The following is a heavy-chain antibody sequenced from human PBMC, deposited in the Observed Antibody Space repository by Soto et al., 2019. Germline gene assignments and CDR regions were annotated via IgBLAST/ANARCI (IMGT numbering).Heavy chain of an antibody. Sequence: ASVKVSCKTSGYTFTDYDINWVRQAPGQGLEYMGWVSPENSNAGYAQQFRGRVSMTTNTIISTAYLELTDLRYEDTAVYYCEVTTGYWGQGTLVTVSS. D-gene: IGHD2-21*02. V-gene: IGHV1-8*01. CDR1: GYTFTDYD. CDR3: EVTTGY. J-gene: IGHJ4*02. CDR2: VSPENSNA.